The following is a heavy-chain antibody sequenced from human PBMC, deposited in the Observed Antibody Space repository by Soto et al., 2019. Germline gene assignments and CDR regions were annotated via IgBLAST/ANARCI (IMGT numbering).Heavy chain of an antibody. Sequence: GGSLRLSCAASGFTFSSYGMHWVRQAPGKGLEWVAVISYDGSNKYYADSVKGRFTISRDNSKNTLYLQMNSLRAEDTAVYYCASQEIVVVPAAHPYYYYGMDVWGQGTTVTVS. CDR2: ISYDGSNK. D-gene: IGHD2-2*01. J-gene: IGHJ6*02. CDR1: GFTFSSYG. CDR3: ASQEIVVVPAAHPYYYYGMDV. V-gene: IGHV3-30*03.